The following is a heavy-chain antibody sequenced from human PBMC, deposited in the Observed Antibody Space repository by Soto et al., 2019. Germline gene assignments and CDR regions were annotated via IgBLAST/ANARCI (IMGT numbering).Heavy chain of an antibody. J-gene: IGHJ6*02. D-gene: IGHD2-21*01. CDR2: INSDGSST. CDR3: ARDRCGGGRDMDV. V-gene: IGHV3-74*01. CDR1: GFTFSTYW. Sequence: EVQLVESGGGLVQPGGSLRLSCAASGFTFSTYWIHWVRQAPGKGLVWVSRINSDGSSTNYADSVKGRFTISRDNAKNTLFLQRNSLRAEDTAVYYCARDRCGGGRDMDVWGQGTTVTVSS.